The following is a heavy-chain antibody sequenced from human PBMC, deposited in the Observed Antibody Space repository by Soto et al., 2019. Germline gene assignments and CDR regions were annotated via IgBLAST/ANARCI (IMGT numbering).Heavy chain of an antibody. D-gene: IGHD2-21*02. J-gene: IGHJ4*02. V-gene: IGHV4-59*01. CDR2: IYYSGST. Sequence: SETLSLTCTVSGGSISSYYWSWIRQPPGKGLEWIGYIYYSGSTNYNPSLKSRVTISVDTSKNQFSLKLSSVTAVDTAVYYCARGPHGDTRDPALYYFDYWGQGTLVTVSS. CDR3: ARGPHGDTRDPALYYFDY. CDR1: GGSISSYY.